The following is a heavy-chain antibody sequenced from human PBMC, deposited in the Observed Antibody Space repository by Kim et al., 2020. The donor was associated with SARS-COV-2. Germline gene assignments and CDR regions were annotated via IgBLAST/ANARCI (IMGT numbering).Heavy chain of an antibody. V-gene: IGHV4-59*08. D-gene: IGHD2-15*01. J-gene: IGHJ4*02. CDR3: ARQGTPNVPHYFDY. Sequence: NPSLKSRVTISVDTSKNQFSLKLSSVTAADTAVYYCARQGTPNVPHYFDYWGQGTLVTVSS.